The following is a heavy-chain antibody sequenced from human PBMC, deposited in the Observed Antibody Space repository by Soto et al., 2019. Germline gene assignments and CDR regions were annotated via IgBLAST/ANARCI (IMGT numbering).Heavy chain of an antibody. CDR2: IYYSGST. Sequence: QLQLQESGPGLVKPSETLSLTCTVSGGSISSRSYYWGWIRQPPGKGLEWIGSIYYSGSTYYNPSLKSRVTLSGDTCKNQFSLKLSSVTAADTAVYYCARHIRQSIAVAGTFDYWGQGTLVTVSS. D-gene: IGHD6-19*01. CDR3: ARHIRQSIAVAGTFDY. CDR1: GGSISSRSYY. V-gene: IGHV4-39*01. J-gene: IGHJ4*02.